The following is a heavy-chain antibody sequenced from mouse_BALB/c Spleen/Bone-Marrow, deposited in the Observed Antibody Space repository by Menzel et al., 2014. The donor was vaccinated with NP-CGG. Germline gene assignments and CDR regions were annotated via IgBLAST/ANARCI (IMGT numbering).Heavy chain of an antibody. CDR2: IWVGGST. CDR1: GFSLTSYG. CDR3: ARAPLLRYHYAMDY. D-gene: IGHD1-1*01. V-gene: IGHV2-9*02. Sequence: QVQLQQSGPGLVAPSQSLSITCTVSGFSLTSYGVHWVRQPPGKGLEWLGVIWVGGSTNYNSALMSRLSISKDNSKSQVFLKMNSLQTDDTAMYYCARAPLLRYHYAMDYWGQGTSVTVSS. J-gene: IGHJ4*01.